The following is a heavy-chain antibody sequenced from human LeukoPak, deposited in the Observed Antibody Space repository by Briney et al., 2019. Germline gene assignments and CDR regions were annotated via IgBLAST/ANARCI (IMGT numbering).Heavy chain of an antibody. D-gene: IGHD6-19*01. CDR2: IYTSGST. J-gene: IGHJ4*02. V-gene: IGHV4-4*07. CDR1: GGSISSFY. Sequence: PSETLSLTCTVSGGSISSFYWSWIRQPAGKGLEWVGRIYTSGSTNYNPSLKSRVTMSLDTSKNQFSLKLSSVTAADTAVYYCARGWGSAWYYFDFWGQGTLVTVSS. CDR3: ARGWGSAWYYFDF.